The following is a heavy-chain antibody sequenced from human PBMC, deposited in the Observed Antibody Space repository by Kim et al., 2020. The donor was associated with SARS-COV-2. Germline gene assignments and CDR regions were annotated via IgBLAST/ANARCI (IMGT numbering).Heavy chain of an antibody. CDR1: GYSFTSYW. J-gene: IGHJ5*02. V-gene: IGHV5-10-1*01. CDR2: IDPSDSYT. CDR3: ARLYYDFWSGYHAVDP. D-gene: IGHD3-3*01. Sequence: GESLKISCKGSGYSFTSYWISWVRQMPGKGLEWMGRIDPSDSYTNYSPSFQGHVTISADKSISTAYLQWSSLKASDTAMYYCARLYYDFWSGYHAVDPWGQGTLVNASS.